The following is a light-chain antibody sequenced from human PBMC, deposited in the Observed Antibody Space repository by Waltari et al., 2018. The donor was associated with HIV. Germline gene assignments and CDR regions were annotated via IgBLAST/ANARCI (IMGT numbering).Light chain of an antibody. CDR2: SND. Sequence: QSVLTQPPSVSGTPGPNVTISCSGSSTNIGSNIVTWYQQVPEAAPKLRIYSNDQRPSGVPDRFSGSKSGTSASLAISGLQSADEADYYCAAWDDSLNGMFGGGTKLTV. CDR1: STNIGSNI. J-gene: IGLJ3*02. CDR3: AAWDDSLNGM. V-gene: IGLV1-44*01.